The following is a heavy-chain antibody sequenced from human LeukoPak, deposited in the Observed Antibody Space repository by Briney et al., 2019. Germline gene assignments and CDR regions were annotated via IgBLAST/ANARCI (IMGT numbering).Heavy chain of an antibody. CDR3: ARGGLTPGDAFDI. CDR2: ISSSSYI. J-gene: IGHJ3*02. V-gene: IGHV3-21*01. Sequence: GGSLRLSCAASGFTFSSYSMNWVRQAPGKGLEWVSSISSSSYIYYADSVKGRFTISRDNAKNSLYLQMNSLRAEDTAVYYCARGGLTPGDAFDIWGQGTMVTVSS. CDR1: GFTFSSYS. D-gene: IGHD3-10*01.